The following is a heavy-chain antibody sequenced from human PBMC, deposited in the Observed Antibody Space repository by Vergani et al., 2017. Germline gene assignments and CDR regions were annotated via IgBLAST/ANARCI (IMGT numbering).Heavy chain of an antibody. CDR2: INPNSGGT. Sequence: QVQLVQSGAEVKKPGASVKVSCKASGYTFTGYYMHWVRQAPGQGLEWMGWINPNSGGTNYAQKFQGRVTMTRDTSIRTAYMALSRLRSDDAAVYYCARDAGRLLGDDYWSEGALVAVSS. CDR1: GYTFTGYY. V-gene: IGHV1-2*02. CDR3: ARDAGRLLGDDY. D-gene: IGHD2-21*02. J-gene: IGHJ4*03.